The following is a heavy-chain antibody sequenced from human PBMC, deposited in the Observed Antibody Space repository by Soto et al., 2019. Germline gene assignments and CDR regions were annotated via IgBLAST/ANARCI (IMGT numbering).Heavy chain of an antibody. D-gene: IGHD3-3*01. V-gene: IGHV3-23*01. CDR3: AKDLGTDDFWGAYYTYYYMDV. CDR2: ISGSGDNT. CDR1: GFTFSSYA. Sequence: EVQLLESGGGLVQPGGSLRLSCAASGFTFSSYALNWVRQAPGKGLEWVSVISGSGDNTYYADSVKGRFTISRDNSKNTLYLQMNSLRADDTAVYYCAKDLGTDDFWGAYYTYYYMDVWGKGTTVTVSS. J-gene: IGHJ6*03.